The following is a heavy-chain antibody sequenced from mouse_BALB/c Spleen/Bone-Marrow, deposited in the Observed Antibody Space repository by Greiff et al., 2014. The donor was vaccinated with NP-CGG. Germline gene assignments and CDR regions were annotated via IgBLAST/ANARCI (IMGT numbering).Heavy chain of an antibody. D-gene: IGHD2-14*01. CDR1: GNSFTANN. CDR3: ARSRYDGTYWYFDV. CDR2: IDLYYGGT. J-gene: IGHJ1*01. Sequence: VQLKESAPELEKPGASVKISCKASGNSFTANNMNWVKQSNGKSLEWIGNIDLYYGGTSYNQKFKGKATLTVDKSSSTAYTQLKSLTSEDSAVYYCARSRYDGTYWYFDVWGAGTTVTVSS. V-gene: IGHV1-39*01.